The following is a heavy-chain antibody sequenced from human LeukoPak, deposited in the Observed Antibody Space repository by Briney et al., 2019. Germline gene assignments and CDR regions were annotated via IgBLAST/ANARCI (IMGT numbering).Heavy chain of an antibody. D-gene: IGHD4-23*01. CDR2: ISASGGGT. Sequence: PGRSLRLACAAAGFDFSSYGMNWVRQAQGNGLEWDSGISASGGGTFYADSVKGRFSISRDNSKSTVSLQMNSLRAEDTAMYFCAKDGLPGSLHYYFYMDVWGKGTTVTVS. CDR1: GFDFSSYG. CDR3: AKDGLPGSLHYYFYMDV. J-gene: IGHJ6*03. V-gene: IGHV3-23*01.